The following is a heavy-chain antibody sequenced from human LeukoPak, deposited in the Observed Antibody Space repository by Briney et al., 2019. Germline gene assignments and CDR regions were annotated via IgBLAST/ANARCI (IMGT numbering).Heavy chain of an antibody. J-gene: IGHJ5*02. CDR2: MNPNSGNT. CDR1: GYTFTSYD. CDR3: ARGSIMVRGVITTNWFDP. Sequence: GASVKVSCKASGYTFTSYDINWVRQATGQGLEWMGWMNPNSGNTGYAQKFQGRVTITRNTSISTAYMELSSLRSEDTAVYYCARGSIMVRGVITTNWFDPWGQGTLVTVSS. D-gene: IGHD3-10*01. V-gene: IGHV1-8*03.